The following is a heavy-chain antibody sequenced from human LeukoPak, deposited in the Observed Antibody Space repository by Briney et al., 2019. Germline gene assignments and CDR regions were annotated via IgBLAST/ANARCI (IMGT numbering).Heavy chain of an antibody. V-gene: IGHV4-59*01. CDR3: ATHLFGSAYYYFDY. D-gene: IGHD6-25*01. J-gene: IGHJ4*02. CDR2: ISESGNT. CDR1: GGSISSYY. Sequence: SETLSLTCTVSGGSISSYYWSWVRQPPGKGLEWIGYISESGNTNYNPSLRSRGTISLDTSKNQFSLKLSSATAADTALYYCATHLFGSAYYYFDYWGQGTLVTVSS.